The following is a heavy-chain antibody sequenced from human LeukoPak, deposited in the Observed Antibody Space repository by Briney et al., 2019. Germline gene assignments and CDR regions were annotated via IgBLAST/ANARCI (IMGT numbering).Heavy chain of an antibody. D-gene: IGHD3-10*01. V-gene: IGHV4-34*01. CDR2: INHSGST. CDR3: ARGITMVRGVTYFFDY. Sequence: SETLSLTCAVYGGSFSGYYWSWIRQPPGKGLEWIGEINHSGSTNYNPSLKSRVTISVATSNNQFSLKLSSVTAADTAVYYCARGITMVRGVTYFFDYWGQGTLVTVSS. CDR1: GGSFSGYY. J-gene: IGHJ4*02.